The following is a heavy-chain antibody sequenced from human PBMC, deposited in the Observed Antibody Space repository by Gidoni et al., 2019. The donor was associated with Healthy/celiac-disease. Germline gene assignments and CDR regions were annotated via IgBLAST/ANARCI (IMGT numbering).Heavy chain of an antibody. Sequence: EVQLVESAGGLVKPGGSLRLSCAASGFTFSSYSMNWLRQAPGKGLEWVSSISSSSSYIYYADSVKGRFTISRDNAKNSLYLQMNSLRAEDTAVYYCARDLSPDIVVVVAARDGYGMDVWGQGTTVTVSS. V-gene: IGHV3-21*01. CDR2: ISSSSSYI. CDR1: GFTFSSYS. D-gene: IGHD2-15*01. CDR3: ARDLSPDIVVVVAARDGYGMDV. J-gene: IGHJ6*02.